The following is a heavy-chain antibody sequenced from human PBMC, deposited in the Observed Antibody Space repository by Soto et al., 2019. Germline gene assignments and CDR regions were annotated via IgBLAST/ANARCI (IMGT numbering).Heavy chain of an antibody. Sequence: EVQLLESGGGLVQPGGSLRLTCATSGFTFSNYAMTWVRQAPGKGLEWASSIFGGSTYYPDSVKGRFTISKDNSKNTVYLQMNGLRAEDTAIYYCVKSLFAGAPRNDYWGQGTLVTVSS. CDR2: IFGGST. CDR1: GFTFSNYA. V-gene: IGHV3-23*01. D-gene: IGHD6-6*01. J-gene: IGHJ4*02. CDR3: VKSLFAGAPRNDY.